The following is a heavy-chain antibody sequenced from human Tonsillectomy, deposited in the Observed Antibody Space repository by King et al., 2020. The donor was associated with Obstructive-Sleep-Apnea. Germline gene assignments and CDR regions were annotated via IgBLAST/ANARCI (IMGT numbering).Heavy chain of an antibody. CDR1: GFSLSTSGVG. Sequence: TLKESGPTLVKPTQTLTLTCTFSGFSLSTSGVGVGWIRQPPGKALEWLALIYWDDDKRYSPSLKSRLTITKDTSKNQVVLTMTNMDPVDTATYYCARNVVVPGVDAFDIWGQGTMVTVSS. J-gene: IGHJ3*02. V-gene: IGHV2-5*02. CDR2: IYWDDDK. D-gene: IGHD2-2*01. CDR3: ARNVVVPGVDAFDI.